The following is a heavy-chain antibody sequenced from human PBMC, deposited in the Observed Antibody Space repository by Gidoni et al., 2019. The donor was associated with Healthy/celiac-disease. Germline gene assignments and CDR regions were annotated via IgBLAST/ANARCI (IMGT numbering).Heavy chain of an antibody. V-gene: IGHV3-9*01. CDR3: ATLIGYYYGSGSYPPKYYYYGMDV. CDR1: GFPFDDYA. J-gene: IGHJ6*02. CDR2: ISWNSGSI. D-gene: IGHD3-10*01. Sequence: EVQLVESGGGLVQPGRSLRLSCAASGFPFDDYAMHWVRQAPGKGLEWVSGISWNSGSICYADSVNGRFTISRDNAKNSLYLQMNSLRAEDTALYYCATLIGYYYGSGSYPPKYYYYGMDVWGQGTTVTVSS.